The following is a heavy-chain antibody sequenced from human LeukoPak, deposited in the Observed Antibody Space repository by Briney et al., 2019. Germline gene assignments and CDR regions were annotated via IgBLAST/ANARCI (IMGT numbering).Heavy chain of an antibody. D-gene: IGHD2-21*01. Sequence: SETLSLTCGVSGGSFNSDDYYWSWIRQSPGKGLEWIGFIYYSGNTNSNPSLKSRVTMSVDTSKNQFSLRLTSVTAADTAVYYCASGLRRDWFDPWGQGTLVTVSS. CDR1: GGSFNSDDYY. CDR3: ASGLRRDWFDP. J-gene: IGHJ5*02. CDR2: IYYSGNT. V-gene: IGHV4-61*08.